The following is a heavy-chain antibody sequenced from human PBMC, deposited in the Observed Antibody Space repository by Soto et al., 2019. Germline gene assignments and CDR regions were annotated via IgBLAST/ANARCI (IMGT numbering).Heavy chain of an antibody. D-gene: IGHD3-3*01. CDR3: ARDVGRFLEWLSIDY. V-gene: IGHV3-23*01. Sequence: GGSLRLSCAASGVTFSSYAMSWVRQAPGKGLEWVSAISGSGGSTYYADSVKGRFTISRDNSKNTLYLQMNSLRAEDTAVYYCARDVGRFLEWLSIDYWGQGTLVTVSS. J-gene: IGHJ4*02. CDR2: ISGSGGST. CDR1: GVTFSSYA.